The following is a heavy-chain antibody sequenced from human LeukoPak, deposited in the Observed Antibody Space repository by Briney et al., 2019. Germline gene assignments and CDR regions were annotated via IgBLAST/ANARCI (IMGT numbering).Heavy chain of an antibody. CDR2: IHHRGGT. V-gene: IGHV4-4*02. D-gene: IGHD6-13*01. Sequence: PSETLSLTCAVSGGSISNENWWSWVRQPPGKGLEWIGEIHHRGGTNYNPSLRSRVTISIDTSKNQFSLKLTSVTAADTAVYYCARHQSSSWYNWFDPWGQGTLVTVSS. CDR3: ARHQSSSWYNWFDP. J-gene: IGHJ5*02. CDR1: GGSISNENW.